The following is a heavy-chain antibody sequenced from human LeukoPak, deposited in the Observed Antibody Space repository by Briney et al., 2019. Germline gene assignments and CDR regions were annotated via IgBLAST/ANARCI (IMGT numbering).Heavy chain of an antibody. Sequence: GGSLRLSCAVSGFTFSSYEMSWVRQAPGKGLEWVSSISGRGDTIYSADSVKGRFSISRDNAKNSLYLQMNSLRAEDTAVYYCARGTLERRGYDYDYWGQGTLVTVSS. CDR3: ARGTLERRGYDYDY. CDR1: GFTFSSYE. D-gene: IGHD3-22*01. J-gene: IGHJ4*02. V-gene: IGHV3-48*03. CDR2: ISGRGDTI.